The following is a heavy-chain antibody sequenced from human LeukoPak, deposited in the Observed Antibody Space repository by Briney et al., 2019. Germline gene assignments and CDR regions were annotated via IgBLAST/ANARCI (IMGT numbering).Heavy chain of an antibody. V-gene: IGHV1-8*01. J-gene: IGHJ4*02. CDR2: MNPKSGNT. CDR1: GYSFSIHD. Sequence: EASVKVSCKASGYSFSIHDINWVRQATGQGLEWMGWMNPKSGNTDHAQKFQGRVTMTRDTSISTAYMELSRLRSDDTAVYYCARAGPSTLYYYDSSGRRPFDYWGQGTLVTVSS. D-gene: IGHD3-22*01. CDR3: ARAGPSTLYYYDSSGRRPFDY.